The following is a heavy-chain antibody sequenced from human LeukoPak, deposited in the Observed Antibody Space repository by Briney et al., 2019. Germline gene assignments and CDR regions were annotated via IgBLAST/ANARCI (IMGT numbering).Heavy chain of an antibody. CDR3: ARDPDSNWLFDY. V-gene: IGHV3-7*01. J-gene: IGHJ4*02. Sequence: PGGSLRLSCAASGFTVISNYMSWVRQAPGKGLEWVANINQDGSEKYYVDSVKGRFTTSRDNAKNSLYLQMNSLRAEDTAVYYCARDPDSNWLFDYWGQGTLVTVSS. CDR1: GFTVISNY. CDR2: INQDGSEK. D-gene: IGHD4-11*01.